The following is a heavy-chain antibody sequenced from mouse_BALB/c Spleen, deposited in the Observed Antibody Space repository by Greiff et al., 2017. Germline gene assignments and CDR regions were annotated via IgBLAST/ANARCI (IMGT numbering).Heavy chain of an antibody. J-gene: IGHJ3*01. CDR2: ISSGGSYT. D-gene: IGHD4-1*01. CDR3: ARELTGTSFAY. Sequence: EVNVVESGGGLVKPGGSLKLSCAASGFTFSSYAMSWVRQSPEKRLEWVAEISSGGSYTYYPDTVTGRFTISRDNAKNTLYLEMSSLRSEDTAMYYCARELTGTSFAYWGQGTLVTVSA. CDR1: GFTFSSYA. V-gene: IGHV5-9-4*01.